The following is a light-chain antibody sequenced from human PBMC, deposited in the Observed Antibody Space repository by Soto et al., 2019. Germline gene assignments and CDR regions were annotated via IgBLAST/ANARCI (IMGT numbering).Light chain of an antibody. CDR1: NIGSKS. CDR3: QVWDGNSDQWV. Sequence: SYELTQPPSVSVAPGQTARITCGGNNIGSKSVHWYQQKSGQAPVLVVYDDNDRPSGIPERFSGSNPGNTATLTISRVETGDEADYYCQVWDGNSDQWVFGGGTKVTVL. V-gene: IGLV3-21*02. CDR2: DDN. J-gene: IGLJ3*02.